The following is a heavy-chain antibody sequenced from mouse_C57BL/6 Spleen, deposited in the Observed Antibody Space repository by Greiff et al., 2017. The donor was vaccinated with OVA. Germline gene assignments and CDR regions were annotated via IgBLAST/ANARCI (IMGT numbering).Heavy chain of an antibody. J-gene: IGHJ3*01. CDR1: GFTFSSYA. Sequence: EVKLMESGGGLVKPGGSLKLSCAASGFTFSSYAMSWVRQTPEKRLEWVATISDGGSYTYYPDNVKGRFTISRDNAKNNLYLQMSHLKSEDTAMYYCARDDMGTGKFAYWGQGTLVTVSA. V-gene: IGHV5-4*01. CDR3: ARDDMGTGKFAY. D-gene: IGHD4-1*01. CDR2: ISDGGSYT.